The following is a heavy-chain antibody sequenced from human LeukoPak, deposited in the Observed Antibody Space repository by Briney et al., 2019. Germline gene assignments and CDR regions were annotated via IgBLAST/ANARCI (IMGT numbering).Heavy chain of an antibody. CDR2: IYHSGST. CDR1: GYSISSAYY. CDR3: ARGLWFGDENPPYFDY. Sequence: SETLSLTCTVSGYSISSAYYWGWIRQPPGKGLEWVASIYHSGSTYSNPSLKSRVTISIDTSKNQFSLKLSSVTASDTAVYYCARGLWFGDENPPYFDYWGQGTLVTVSS. J-gene: IGHJ4*02. V-gene: IGHV4-38-2*02. D-gene: IGHD3-10*01.